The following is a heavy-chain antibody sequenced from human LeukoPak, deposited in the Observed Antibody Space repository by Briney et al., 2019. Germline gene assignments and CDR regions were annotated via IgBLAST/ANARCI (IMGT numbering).Heavy chain of an antibody. CDR1: GGSISSYY. CDR3: AREHYDILTGYPVGYYYYYMDV. D-gene: IGHD3-9*01. J-gene: IGHJ6*03. Sequence: SETLSLTCTVSGGSISSYYWSWIRQPPGKGPEWIGYIYYSGSTNYNPSLKSRVTISVDTSKNQFSLKLSSVTAADTAVYYCAREHYDILTGYPVGYYYYYMDVWGKGTTVTVSS. CDR2: IYYSGST. V-gene: IGHV4-59*01.